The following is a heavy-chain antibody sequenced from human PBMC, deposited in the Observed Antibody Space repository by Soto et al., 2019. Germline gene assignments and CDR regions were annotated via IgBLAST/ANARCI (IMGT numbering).Heavy chain of an antibody. Sequence: ASVKVSCKASGYTFTSYGISWVRQAPGQGLEWMGWISAYNGNTNYAQKLQGRVTMTTDTSTSTAYMELRSLRSDDTAVYYCARDWGLRYFDWLPNDAYDIWGQGTMVNVSS. J-gene: IGHJ3*02. CDR1: GYTFTSYG. D-gene: IGHD3-9*01. CDR2: ISAYNGNT. CDR3: ARDWGLRYFDWLPNDAYDI. V-gene: IGHV1-18*01.